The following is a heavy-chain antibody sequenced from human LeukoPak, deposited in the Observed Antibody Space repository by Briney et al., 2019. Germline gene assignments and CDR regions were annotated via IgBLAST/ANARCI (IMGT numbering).Heavy chain of an antibody. V-gene: IGHV1-2*02. CDR2: INPNSGGT. Sequence: ASVKVSCKASGYTFTGYYMHWVRQAPGQGLERMGWINPNSGGTNYAQKFQGRVTMTRDTSISTAYMELSRLRSDDTAVYYCAREAEYSSSSTDYWGQGTLVTVSS. CDR3: AREAEYSSSSTDY. CDR1: GYTFTGYY. D-gene: IGHD6-6*01. J-gene: IGHJ4*02.